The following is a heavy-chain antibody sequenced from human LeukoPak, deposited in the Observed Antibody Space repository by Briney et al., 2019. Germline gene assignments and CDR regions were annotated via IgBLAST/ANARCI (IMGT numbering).Heavy chain of an antibody. CDR1: GGSISSYY. J-gene: IGHJ4*02. Sequence: SETLSLTCTVSGGSISSYYWSWIRQPPGKGLEWIGYIYYSGSANYNPSLKSRVTISVDTSKHQFSLKLSSVTAADTAVYYCARDDILTGYPLDYWGQGTLVTVSS. CDR2: IYYSGSA. V-gene: IGHV4-59*01. CDR3: ARDDILTGYPLDY. D-gene: IGHD3-9*01.